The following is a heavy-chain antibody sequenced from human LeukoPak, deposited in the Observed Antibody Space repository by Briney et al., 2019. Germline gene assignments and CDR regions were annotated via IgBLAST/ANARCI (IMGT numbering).Heavy chain of an antibody. J-gene: IGHJ6*02. Sequence: GASVKVSCKASGYTFTSYYMHWVRQAPGQGLEWMGIINPSGGSTSYAQKFQGRVTMTRDTSTSTAYMELSSLRSEDTAVYYCASHLLRGYYYYGMDVWGQGTTVTVSS. CDR3: ASHLLRGYYYYGMDV. CDR1: GYTFTSYY. CDR2: INPSGGST. V-gene: IGHV1-46*01. D-gene: IGHD3-10*01.